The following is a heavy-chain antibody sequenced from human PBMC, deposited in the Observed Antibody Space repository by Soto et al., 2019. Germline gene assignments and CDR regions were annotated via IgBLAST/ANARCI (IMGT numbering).Heavy chain of an antibody. J-gene: IGHJ1*01. D-gene: IGHD3-16*01. Sequence: PSETLSLTCTVSGASISNIDYSWGWIRQAPGKGLEWIGTMYYSGSTYYNPSLKSRVTVSVDTSRKEVSLKLTSVTAADTAVYYWARHSPRGESNWFPPGGQGTLFTVSS. V-gene: IGHV4-39*01. CDR1: GASISNIDYS. CDR3: ARHSPRGESNWFPP. CDR2: MYYSGST.